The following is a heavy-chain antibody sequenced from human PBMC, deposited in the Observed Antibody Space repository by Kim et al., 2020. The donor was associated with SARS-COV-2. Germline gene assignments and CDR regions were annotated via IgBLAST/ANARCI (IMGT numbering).Heavy chain of an antibody. J-gene: IGHJ4*02. V-gene: IGHV1-18*01. CDR1: GYTFTSYG. Sequence: ASVKVSCKASGYTFTSYGISWVRQAPGQGLEWMGWISAYNGNTNYAQKLQGRVTMTTDTSTSTAYMELRSLRSDDTAVYYCARESDLYYYGSGDRFDYWGQGTLVTVSS. CDR2: ISAYNGNT. D-gene: IGHD3-10*01. CDR3: ARESDLYYYGSGDRFDY.